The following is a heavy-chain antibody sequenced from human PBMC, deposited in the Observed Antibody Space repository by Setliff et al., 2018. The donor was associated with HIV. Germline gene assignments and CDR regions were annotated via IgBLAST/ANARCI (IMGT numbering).Heavy chain of an antibody. D-gene: IGHD3-3*01. CDR2: INTNTGNP. Sequence: ASVKVSCKASGYIFRNDAMNWVRQVPGQGLEWLGWINTNTGNPTYAQGFTGRFVFSLDTSVSTAFLQISSLQAEDTAVYYCARAPPRITIFGVVVSSDYYNYYMDVWGKGTTVTVSS. CDR1: GYIFRNDA. V-gene: IGHV7-4-1*02. J-gene: IGHJ6*03. CDR3: ARAPPRITIFGVVVSSDYYNYYMDV.